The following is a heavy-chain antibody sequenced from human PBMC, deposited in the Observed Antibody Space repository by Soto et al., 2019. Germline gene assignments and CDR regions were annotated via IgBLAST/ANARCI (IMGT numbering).Heavy chain of an antibody. CDR3: VRGIDS. CDR2: INRDGSQR. V-gene: IGHV3-7*04. Sequence: QVVESGGGLVQPGGSLRLSCEDSGLTFSNYWMNWVRLAPGKGLEWVANINRDGSQRNYVDSVKGRFTISRDNVQNSLYLQMNSLRVEDTAVYYCVRGIDSWGRGTLVTVSS. J-gene: IGHJ4*02. CDR1: GLTFSNYW.